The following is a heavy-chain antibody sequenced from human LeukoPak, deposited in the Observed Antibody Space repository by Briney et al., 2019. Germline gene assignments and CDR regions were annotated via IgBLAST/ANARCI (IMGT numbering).Heavy chain of an antibody. CDR1: GFTFSSYA. Sequence: GGSLRLSCAASGFTFSSYAMSWVRQAPGKGLEWFSTITVSCGSTYYADSVKGRFTISRDNSKNTLDLQMNSLRAEDTAVYYCAKANWGSGYWGQGTLVTVSS. J-gene: IGHJ4*02. D-gene: IGHD7-27*01. CDR3: AKANWGSGY. V-gene: IGHV3-23*01. CDR2: ITVSCGST.